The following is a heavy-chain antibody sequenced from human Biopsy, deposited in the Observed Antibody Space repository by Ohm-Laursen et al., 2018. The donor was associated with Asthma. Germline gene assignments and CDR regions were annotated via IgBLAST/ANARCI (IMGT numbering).Heavy chain of an antibody. Sequence: SVKVSCKSLGGTFNTYVIGWVRQAPGQGLEWMGGINPVFGTTTYPQKFQDRVTITADDSTSSVYMELSSLRSEDTAVYYCARKAGSCISRTCYSLDFWGQGTLVTVSS. CDR2: INPVFGTT. CDR3: ARKAGSCISRTCYSLDF. CDR1: GGTFNTYV. V-gene: IGHV1-69*01. D-gene: IGHD2-2*01. J-gene: IGHJ4*02.